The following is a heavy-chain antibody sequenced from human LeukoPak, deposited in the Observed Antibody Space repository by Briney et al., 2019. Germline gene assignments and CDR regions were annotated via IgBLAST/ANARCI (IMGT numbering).Heavy chain of an antibody. V-gene: IGHV4-59*08. J-gene: IGHJ4*02. CDR1: GGSISSYY. CDR3: ARLLVGYYYDSSARGYFDY. CDR2: IYYSGST. D-gene: IGHD3-22*01. Sequence: PSETLSLTCTVSGGSISSYYWSWIRQPPGKGLEWIGYIYYSGSTNYNPSLKSRVTISVDTSKNQFSLKLSSVTAADTAVYYCARLLVGYYYDSSARGYFDYWGQGTLVTVSS.